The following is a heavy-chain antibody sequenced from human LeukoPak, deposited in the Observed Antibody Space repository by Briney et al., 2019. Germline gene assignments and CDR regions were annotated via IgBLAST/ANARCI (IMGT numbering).Heavy chain of an antibody. CDR2: IYSAGNT. V-gene: IGHV3-66*01. D-gene: IGHD4-11*01. J-gene: IGHJ4*02. Sequence: QTGGSLRLSCAASGFTFSNARMNWVRQAPGKGLEWVSVIYSAGNTYYADSVKGRFTISRDNSKSTLYLQMNSLRAEDTAVYYCARDKSDYMIFDYWGQGTLVTVSS. CDR3: ARDKSDYMIFDY. CDR1: GFTFSNAR.